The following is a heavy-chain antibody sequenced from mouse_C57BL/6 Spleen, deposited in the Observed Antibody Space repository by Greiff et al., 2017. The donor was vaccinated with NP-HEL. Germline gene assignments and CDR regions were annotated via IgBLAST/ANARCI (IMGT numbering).Heavy chain of an antibody. CDR3: ARDYRYAMDY. V-gene: IGHV1-76*01. Sequence: VQLQQSGAELVRPGASVKLSCKASGYTFTDYYINWVKQRPGQGLEWIARIYPGSGNTYYNEKFKGKATLTAEKSSSTAYMQLSSLTSEDSAVYFCARDYRYAMDYWGQGTSVTVSS. D-gene: IGHD2-4*01. CDR1: GYTFTDYY. CDR2: IYPGSGNT. J-gene: IGHJ4*01.